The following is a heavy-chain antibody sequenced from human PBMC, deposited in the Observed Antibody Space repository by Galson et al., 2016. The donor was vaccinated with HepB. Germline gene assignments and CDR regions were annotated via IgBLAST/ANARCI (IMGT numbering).Heavy chain of an antibody. J-gene: IGHJ3*02. CDR3: ARDRADLSTEYSLHDAFDI. D-gene: IGHD3-9*01. Sequence: ETLSLTCTVSGASIGNLCWSWIRQAPGKGLEWIGYILHTGTAKYNPSLESRVTISLDTSKRQVSLRLTSVTAADTAVYYCARDRADLSTEYSLHDAFDIWGPGTMVTVSS. V-gene: IGHV4-59*11. CDR1: GASIGNLC. CDR2: ILHTGTA.